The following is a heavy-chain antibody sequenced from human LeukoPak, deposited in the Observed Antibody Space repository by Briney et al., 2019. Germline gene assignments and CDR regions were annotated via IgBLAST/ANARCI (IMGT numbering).Heavy chain of an antibody. CDR2: ISGSGGST. CDR1: GFTFKSHW. D-gene: IGHD2-2*01. Sequence: GGSLRLSCVASGFTFKSHWMSWIRQAPGKGLEWVSAISGSGGSTYYADSVKGRFTISRDNSKNTLYLQMNSLRAEDTAVYYCAEDLMGYCSSTSCFLDAFDIWGQGTMVTVSS. V-gene: IGHV3-23*01. J-gene: IGHJ3*02. CDR3: AEDLMGYCSSTSCFLDAFDI.